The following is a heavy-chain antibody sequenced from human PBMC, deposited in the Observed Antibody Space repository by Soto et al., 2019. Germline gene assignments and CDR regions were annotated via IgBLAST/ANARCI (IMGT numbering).Heavy chain of an antibody. CDR3: AHGLYDGSGYYLGEHFFDT. CDR1: GGTFSSYT. CDR2: IIPILGIA. D-gene: IGHD3-22*01. V-gene: IGHV1-69*02. Sequence: QVQLVQSGAEVKKPGSSVKVSCKASGGTFSSYTISWVRQAPGQGLEWMGRIIPILGIANYAQKFQGRVTVAEEKSSSTSYRRLSGLRFEDTVLYSLAHGLYDGSGYYLGEHFFDTGCQGTMIPFSS. J-gene: IGHJ3*02.